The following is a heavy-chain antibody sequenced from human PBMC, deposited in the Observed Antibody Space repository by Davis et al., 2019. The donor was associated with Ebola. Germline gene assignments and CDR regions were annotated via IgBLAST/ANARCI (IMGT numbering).Heavy chain of an antibody. D-gene: IGHD6-13*01. CDR1: GGSISSSSYY. Sequence: MPSETLSLTCTVSGGSISSSSYYWGWIRQPPGKGLEWIGSIYHSGSTNYNPSLKSRVTISVDKSKNQFSLKLSSVTAADTAVYYCARDWYSRSWALDYWGQGTQVTVSS. CDR2: IYHSGST. V-gene: IGHV4-39*07. J-gene: IGHJ4*02. CDR3: ARDWYSRSWALDY.